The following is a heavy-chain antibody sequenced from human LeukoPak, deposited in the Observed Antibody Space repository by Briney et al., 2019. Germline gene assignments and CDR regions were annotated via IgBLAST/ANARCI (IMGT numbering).Heavy chain of an antibody. Sequence: GGSLRLSCAASGFTFSSCAMHWVRQAPGKGLEWVAVISYDGSNKYYADSVKGRFTISRDNSKNTLYLQMNSLRAEDTAVYYCARDGIAVAGTGDYWGQGTLVTVSS. CDR1: GFTFSSCA. CDR3: ARDGIAVAGTGDY. CDR2: ISYDGSNK. J-gene: IGHJ4*02. V-gene: IGHV3-30-3*01. D-gene: IGHD6-19*01.